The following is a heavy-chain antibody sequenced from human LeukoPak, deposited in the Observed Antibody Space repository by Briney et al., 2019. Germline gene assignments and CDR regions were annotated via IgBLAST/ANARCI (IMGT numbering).Heavy chain of an antibody. CDR2: IYYSGST. J-gene: IGHJ3*02. D-gene: IGHD5-18*01. V-gene: IGHV4-31*03. CDR1: GGSISSGGYY. CDR3: ARDLVDSGYAFDI. Sequence: SETLSLTCTVSGGSISSGGYYWSWIRQHPGKGLEWIGYIYYSGSTYYNPSLKSRVTISVDTSKNQFSLKLCSVTAADTAVYYCARDLVDSGYAFDIWGQGTMVTVSS.